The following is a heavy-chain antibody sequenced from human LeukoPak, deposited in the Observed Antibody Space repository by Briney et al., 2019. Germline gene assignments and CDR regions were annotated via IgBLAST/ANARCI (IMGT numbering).Heavy chain of an antibody. J-gene: IGHJ4*02. CDR1: GFTFSSYW. Sequence: GGSLRLSCAASGFTFSSYWMSWVRQAPGKGLEWVANIKQDGSEKYYVDSVKGRFTISRDNAKNSLYLQMNSLRAEDTAVYYCARGFGELNEYYFDYWGQGTLVTVSS. CDR3: ARGFGELNEYYFDY. V-gene: IGHV3-7*01. D-gene: IGHD3-10*01. CDR2: IKQDGSEK.